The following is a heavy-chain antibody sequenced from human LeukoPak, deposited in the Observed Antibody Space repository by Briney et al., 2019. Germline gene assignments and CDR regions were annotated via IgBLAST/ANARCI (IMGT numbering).Heavy chain of an antibody. D-gene: IGHD1-26*01. J-gene: IGHJ1*01. Sequence: ASVKVSCKVSGYTLDELSIHWVRQAPGKGLEWMASLDPEDSEPVYAERFQGRVTMTEDTSAATAYLELTTLRSEDTAVYYCATPDGSHMGVLDAEYLEQWGQGTLVTVSS. CDR3: ATPDGSHMGVLDAEYLEQ. CDR1: GYTLDELS. CDR2: LDPEDSEP. V-gene: IGHV1-24*01.